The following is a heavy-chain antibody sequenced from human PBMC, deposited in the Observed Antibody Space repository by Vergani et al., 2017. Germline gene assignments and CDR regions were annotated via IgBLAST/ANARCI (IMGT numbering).Heavy chain of an antibody. CDR3: AMGVDYNPHDY. V-gene: IGHV4-38-2*01. CDR2: IYHSGST. J-gene: IGHJ4*02. Sequence: QVQLQESGPGLVKPSETLSLTCAVSGYSISSGYYWGWIRQPPGKGLEWIGSIYHSGSTYYNPSLKSRVIISVDTSKNQFSLKLSSVTAADTAVYYCAMGVDYNPHDYWGQGTLVTVSS. CDR1: GYSISSGYY. D-gene: IGHD5-24*01.